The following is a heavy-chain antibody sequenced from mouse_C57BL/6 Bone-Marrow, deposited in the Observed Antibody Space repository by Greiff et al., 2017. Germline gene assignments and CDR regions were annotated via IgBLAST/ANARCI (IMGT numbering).Heavy chain of an antibody. V-gene: IGHV1-64*01. CDR1: GYTFTSYW. Sequence: VQLQQPGAELVKPGASVKLSCKASGYTFTSYWMHWVKQRPGQGLEWIGMIHPNSGSTNYNEKFKSKAKLTVDKSSSTAYMQLSSLTSEDSAVYYCARPLGPYYFDYWGQGTTRTVSS. CDR2: IHPNSGST. D-gene: IGHD4-1*01. J-gene: IGHJ2*01. CDR3: ARPLGPYYFDY.